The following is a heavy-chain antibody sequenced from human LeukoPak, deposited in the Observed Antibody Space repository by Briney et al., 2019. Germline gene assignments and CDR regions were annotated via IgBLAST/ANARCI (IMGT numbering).Heavy chain of an antibody. CDR1: GFTFSSYS. CDR3: ARELIVRDTGDVFDI. J-gene: IGHJ3*02. CDR2: ITSRSHI. D-gene: IGHD2-8*01. V-gene: IGHV3-21*01. Sequence: GGSLRLSCAASGFTFSSYSMNWVRQAPGRGLEWVSSITSRSHIYYAASVKGRFTVSRDNAKNSLYLQMNSLRAEDTAVYYCARELIVRDTGDVFDIWGQGTMVTVSS.